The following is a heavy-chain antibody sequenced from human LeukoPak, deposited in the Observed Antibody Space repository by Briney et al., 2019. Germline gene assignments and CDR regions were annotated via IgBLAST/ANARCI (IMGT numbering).Heavy chain of an antibody. J-gene: IGHJ3*01. CDR1: GYTFTKYL. Sequence: GASVKVSCKTSGYTFTKYLIHWVRQAPGQGLEWMGTINPQGDITNYAQRFQGRITLTEDTSTSTVYMELSSLTSEDTAVYYCARDPTTVTKGFDVWGQGTVVTVSS. CDR2: INPQGDIT. CDR3: ARDPTTVTKGFDV. D-gene: IGHD4-17*01. V-gene: IGHV1-46*01.